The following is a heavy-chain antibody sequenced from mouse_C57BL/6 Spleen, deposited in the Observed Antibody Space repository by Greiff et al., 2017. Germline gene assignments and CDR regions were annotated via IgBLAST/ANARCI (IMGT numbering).Heavy chain of an antibody. CDR2: IHPNSGST. CDR1: GYTFTSYW. V-gene: IGHV1-64*01. D-gene: IGHD1-1*01. J-gene: IGHJ3*01. Sequence: QVQLKQPGAELVKPGASVKLSCKASGYTFTSYWMHWVKQRPGQGLEWIGMIHPNSGSTNYNEKFKSKATLTVDKSSSTAYMQLSSLTSEDSAVYYCARGKFITTVVAPFAYWGQGTLVTVSA. CDR3: ARGKFITTVVAPFAY.